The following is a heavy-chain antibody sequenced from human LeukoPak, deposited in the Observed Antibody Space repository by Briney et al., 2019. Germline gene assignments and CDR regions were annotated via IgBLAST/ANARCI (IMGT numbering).Heavy chain of an antibody. J-gene: IGHJ1*01. CDR3: TTAAVH. Sequence: GRSLRLSCAASGFTFSNAWMSWVRQNPGKGLEWVGRIRSKIDGETTDYAAPVKGRFTISRDDSKNTLYLQMNSVKTEDTAVYYCTTAAVHWGQGTVVTVSS. V-gene: IGHV3-15*01. CDR1: GFTFSNAW. CDR2: IRSKIDGETT.